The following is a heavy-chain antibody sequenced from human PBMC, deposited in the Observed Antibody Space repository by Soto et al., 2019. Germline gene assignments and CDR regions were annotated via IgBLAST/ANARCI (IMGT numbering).Heavy chain of an antibody. CDR3: ARGGLEARLQH. CDR1: GGSFSGYY. V-gene: IGHV4-34*01. Sequence: QVQLQQWCAGLLKPSETLSLTCAVYGGSFSGYYWSWIRQPPVRGLEWIGDINHRGSTYYNPSLTSRVTISVDTSTNHFSLKLTSVTAAEADVYYCARGGLEARLQHWGQGTLVTVSS. D-gene: IGHD6-6*01. CDR2: INHRGST. J-gene: IGHJ1*01.